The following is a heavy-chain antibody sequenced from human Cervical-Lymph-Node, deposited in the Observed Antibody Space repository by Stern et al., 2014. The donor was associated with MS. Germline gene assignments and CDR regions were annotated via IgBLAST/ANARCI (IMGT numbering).Heavy chain of an antibody. V-gene: IGHV4-39*01. CDR2: IHYTGTT. D-gene: IGHD6-19*01. CDR1: GGSISISGYY. J-gene: IGHJ4*02. CDR3: PRRGSGYILDY. Sequence: QLQESGPGLVKPSETPSLICTVSGGSISISGYYWGWIRQPPGQGLEWIGRIHYTGTTYYKPYLKSRLTIYVVTSKNQVSLKRSSGTAADTAVYYCPRRGSGYILDYWGPGTLVTVSS.